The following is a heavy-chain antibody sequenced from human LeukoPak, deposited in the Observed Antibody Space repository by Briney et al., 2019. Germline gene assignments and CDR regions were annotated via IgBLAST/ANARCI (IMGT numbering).Heavy chain of an antibody. CDR1: GGSISSSSYY. CDR2: IYYSGST. J-gene: IGHJ4*02. D-gene: IGHD2-2*02. Sequence: SETLSLTCTVSGGSISSSSYYWGWTRQPPGKGLEWIGSIYYSGSTYYNPSLKSRVTISVDTSKNQFSLKLSSVTAADTAVYYCARVPYCSSTSCYNHYFDYWGQGTLVTVSS. CDR3: ARVPYCSSTSCYNHYFDY. V-gene: IGHV4-39*07.